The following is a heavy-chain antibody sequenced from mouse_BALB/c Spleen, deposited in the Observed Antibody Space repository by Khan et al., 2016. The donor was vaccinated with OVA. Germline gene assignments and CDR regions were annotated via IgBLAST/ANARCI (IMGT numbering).Heavy chain of an antibody. D-gene: IGHD2-3*01. CDR1: GFNIKDYY. CDR2: IDPEHGNT. J-gene: IGHJ3*01. V-gene: IGHV14-1*02. CDR3: DRDGYSPWFAY. Sequence: EVQLQESGAELVRPGALVNLSCKASGFNIKDYYMHWVKQRPEQGLVWIGRIDPEHGNTIYDPKFQGQASITSDTSSNTAYLQLSSLTAEDTAVYDCDRDGYSPWFAYWGQGTLVTVSA.